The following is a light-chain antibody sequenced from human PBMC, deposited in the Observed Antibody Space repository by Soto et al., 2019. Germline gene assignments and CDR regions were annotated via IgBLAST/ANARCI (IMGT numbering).Light chain of an antibody. Sequence: XAVSLGERATINCKSSQSVLYSSNNKNYLAWYQQKPGQPPKLLIYWASTRESGVPDRFSGSGSGTDFTLTISSLQAEDVAVYYCQQYYTNALTFGGGTKVGVK. V-gene: IGKV4-1*01. CDR2: WAS. J-gene: IGKJ4*01. CDR3: QQYYTNALT. CDR1: QSVLYSSNNKNY.